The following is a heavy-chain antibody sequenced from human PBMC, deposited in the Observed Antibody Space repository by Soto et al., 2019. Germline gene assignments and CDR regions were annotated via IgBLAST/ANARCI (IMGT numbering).Heavy chain of an antibody. CDR3: ARATFGAALHLEV. J-gene: IGHJ6*02. D-gene: IGHD3-3*01. V-gene: IGHV4-30-2*01. Sequence: PSETLSLTCAVSGASISTEGYTWSWIRQPPGKGLEWIGYIYPSGASNYNPSLRSRVTISLDASRNRFSLSVGSVTAADTAVYYCARATFGAALHLEVWGQGTTVTVSS. CDR2: IYPSGAS. CDR1: GASISTEGYT.